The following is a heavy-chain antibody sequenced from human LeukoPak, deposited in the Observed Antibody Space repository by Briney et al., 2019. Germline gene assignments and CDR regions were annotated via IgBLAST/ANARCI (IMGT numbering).Heavy chain of an antibody. Sequence: GGSLRLSCAASGFTFSSYTMNWVRQAPGKGLEWVSYISRGSSTIYYADSVKGRFTISRDNAKNSLYLRMNSLRDEDTAVYYCARECGGDCYTWFDPWGQGTLVTVSS. CDR2: ISRGSSTI. V-gene: IGHV3-48*02. CDR1: GFTFSSYT. J-gene: IGHJ5*02. D-gene: IGHD2-21*02. CDR3: ARECGGDCYTWFDP.